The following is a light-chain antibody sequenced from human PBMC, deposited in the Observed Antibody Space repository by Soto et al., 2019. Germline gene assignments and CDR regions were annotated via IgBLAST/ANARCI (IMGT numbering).Light chain of an antibody. CDR1: QSVSSY. CDR3: QHYATWPLT. CDR2: GAS. J-gene: IGKJ4*01. Sequence: EIVLTQSPATLSLSPGERATLSCRASQSVSSYLAWYQQKPGQAPRLLIYGASTRATGVPARFSGSGSGTDSTLTINSLQSEDFAVYYCQHYATWPLTFGGGTKV. V-gene: IGKV3-15*01.